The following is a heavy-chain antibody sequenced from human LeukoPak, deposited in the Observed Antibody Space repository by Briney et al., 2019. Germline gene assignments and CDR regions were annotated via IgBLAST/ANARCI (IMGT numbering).Heavy chain of an antibody. J-gene: IGHJ4*02. CDR3: ARHGRFGELTDY. CDR2: IYYSGST. CDR1: GGSMRSTSYY. Sequence: SETLSLTCTVSGGSMRSTSYYWGWIRQPPGKGLEWIGSIYYSGSTYYSPSLTGRVTISKDTSKNQFFLKMSSVTAADTAIYYCARHGRFGELTDYWGQGTLVIVSA. D-gene: IGHD3-10*01. V-gene: IGHV4-39*01.